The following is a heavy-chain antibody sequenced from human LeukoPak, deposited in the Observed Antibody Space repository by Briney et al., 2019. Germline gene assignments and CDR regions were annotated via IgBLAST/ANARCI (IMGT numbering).Heavy chain of an antibody. CDR3: ASHYDSSGRTFDY. CDR1: GGSFSGYY. V-gene: IGHV4-34*01. CDR2: INHSGST. J-gene: IGHJ4*02. D-gene: IGHD3-22*01. Sequence: SETLSLTCAVYGGSFSGYYWSWIRQPPGKGLEWIGEINHSGSTNYNPSLKSRVTITVDTSKNQFSLKQSSVTSADTAVYYWASHYDSSGRTFDYWGQGTLVTVSS.